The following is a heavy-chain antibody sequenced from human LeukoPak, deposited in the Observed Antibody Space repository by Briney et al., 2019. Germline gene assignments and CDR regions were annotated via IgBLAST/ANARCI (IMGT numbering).Heavy chain of an antibody. V-gene: IGHV4-39*01. CDR2: FYYSGST. Sequence: PSETLPLTCTVSGGSISSSSYYWGWIRQPPGKGLEWIGSFYYSGSTYYNPSLKSRVTISVDTSKNQFSLKLSSVTAADTAVYYCARHGTYSSSWYLPFGYWGQGTLVTVSS. J-gene: IGHJ4*02. CDR3: ARHGTYSSSWYLPFGY. D-gene: IGHD6-13*01. CDR1: GGSISSSSYY.